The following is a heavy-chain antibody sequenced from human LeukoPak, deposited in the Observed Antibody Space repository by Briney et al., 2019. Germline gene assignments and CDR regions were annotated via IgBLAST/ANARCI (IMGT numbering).Heavy chain of an antibody. CDR3: ASGRTYCGGDCQNDAFDI. Sequence: GESLKISCKGSGYSFTSYWIGWVRQMPGKGLEWMGIIFPGDSNTRYSPSFQGQVTISADKSISTAYLQWSSLKASDTAMYYCASGRTYCGGDCQNDAFDIWGQGTMVTVSS. CDR1: GYSFTSYW. CDR2: IFPGDSNT. J-gene: IGHJ3*02. V-gene: IGHV5-51*01. D-gene: IGHD2-21*02.